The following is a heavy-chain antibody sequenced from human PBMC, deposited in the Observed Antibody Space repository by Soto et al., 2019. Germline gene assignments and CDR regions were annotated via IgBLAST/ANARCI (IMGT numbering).Heavy chain of an antibody. CDR1: GGSFSGYY. J-gene: IGHJ5*02. V-gene: IGHV4-34*01. CDR3: ARKSGGSRYRGFGFDR. D-gene: IGHD6-13*01. CDR2: INHSGST. Sequence: QVQLQQLGAGLLKPSETLSLTCAVYGGSFSGYYWSWIRQPPGKGLEWFGEINHSGSTNYNPSLKSRVTISVDTFKNQFSLKLSSVTAADTAVYYGARKSGGSRYRGFGFDRWGQGTLVTVSS.